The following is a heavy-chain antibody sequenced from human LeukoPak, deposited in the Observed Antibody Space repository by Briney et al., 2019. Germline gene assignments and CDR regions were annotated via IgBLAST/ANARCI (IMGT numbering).Heavy chain of an antibody. CDR1: GFTFSTYW. D-gene: IGHD3-10*01. J-gene: IGHJ4*02. V-gene: IGHV3-48*04. Sequence: QSGGSLRLSCAASGFTFSTYWMNWVRQAPGKGLEWVSYISSSGNTIYYADSVKGRFTISRDNAKNSLYLQMNSLRAEDTAVYYCARGIGSGSYPPRWGQGTLVTVSA. CDR3: ARGIGSGSYPPR. CDR2: ISSSGNTI.